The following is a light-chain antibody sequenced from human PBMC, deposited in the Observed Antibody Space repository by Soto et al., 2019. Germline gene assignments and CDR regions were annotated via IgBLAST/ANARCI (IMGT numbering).Light chain of an antibody. CDR1: SSNIGSNY. Sequence: QSPLTQPPSASGTPGQRVTISCSGSSSNIGSNYVNWYQHLPGTAPKLLIYSDDQRPSGVPDRFSGSKSGTSASLAISGLQSEDEADYFCAAWNDNPNGPGYVFGTGTKVTVL. CDR3: AAWNDNPNGPGYV. V-gene: IGLV1-44*01. CDR2: SDD. J-gene: IGLJ1*01.